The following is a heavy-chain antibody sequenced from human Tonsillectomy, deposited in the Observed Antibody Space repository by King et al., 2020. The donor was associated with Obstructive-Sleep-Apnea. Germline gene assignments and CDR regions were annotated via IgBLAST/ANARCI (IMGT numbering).Heavy chain of an antibody. CDR1: GFTFSTHS. CDR3: ARLVDDYGDYVNWFFDL. D-gene: IGHD4-17*01. CDR2: ITSVGSTR. V-gene: IGHV3-48*02. J-gene: IGHJ2*01. Sequence: QLVESGGGLVQPGGSLRLSCVASGFTFSTHSMNWVRQAPGKGLEWVAHITSVGSTRFSADSVKGRFTISRDKVKNSLYLQMNSLRDEDTAVYYCARLVDDYGDYVNWFFDLWGRGTLVTVSS.